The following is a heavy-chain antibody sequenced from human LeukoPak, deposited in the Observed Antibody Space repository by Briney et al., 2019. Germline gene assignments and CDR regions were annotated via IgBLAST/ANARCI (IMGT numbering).Heavy chain of an antibody. J-gene: IGHJ4*02. D-gene: IGHD3-22*01. CDR1: GYTLTELS. CDR2: INPSGGST. V-gene: IGHV1-46*01. CDR3: ARDLYYDSSGLSLY. Sequence: ASVKVSCKVSGYTLTELSMHWVRQAPGQGLEWMGIINPSGGSTSYAQKFQGRVTMTRDTSTSTVYMELSSLRSEDTAVYYCARDLYYDSSGLSLYWGQGTLVTVSS.